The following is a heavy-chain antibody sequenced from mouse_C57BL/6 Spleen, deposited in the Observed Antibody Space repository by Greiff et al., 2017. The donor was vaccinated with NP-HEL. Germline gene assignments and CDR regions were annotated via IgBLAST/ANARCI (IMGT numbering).Heavy chain of an antibody. D-gene: IGHD2-1*01. CDR3: ARDVGFGNYAWFAY. J-gene: IGHJ3*01. CDR1: GFTFSSYA. Sequence: DVKLVESGGGLVKPGGSLKLSCAASGFTFSSYAMSWVRQTPEKRLEWVATISDGGSYTYYPDNVKGRFTITRDNAKNNLYLQMSHLKSEDTAMYYCARDVGFGNYAWFAYWGQGTLVTVSA. V-gene: IGHV5-4*01. CDR2: ISDGGSYT.